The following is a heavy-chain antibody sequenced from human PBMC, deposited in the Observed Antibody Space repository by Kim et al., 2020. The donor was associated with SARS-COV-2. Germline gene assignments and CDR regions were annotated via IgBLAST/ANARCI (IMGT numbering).Heavy chain of an antibody. CDR2: IIVYNGKT. CDR1: GYIFTSYG. Sequence: ASVKVSCKASGYIFTSYGISWVRQAPEQGLEWMGWIIVYNGKTNYGQNFQGRVTVSTDTTTNTAYMELTSLTSDDTAVYYCVRDRGTHFDYWDQGTLVTDTS. J-gene: IGHJ4*02. V-gene: IGHV1-18*04. D-gene: IGHD3-16*01. CDR3: VRDRGTHFDY.